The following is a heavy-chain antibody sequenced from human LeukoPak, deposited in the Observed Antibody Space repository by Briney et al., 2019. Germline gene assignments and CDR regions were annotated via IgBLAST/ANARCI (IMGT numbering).Heavy chain of an antibody. V-gene: IGHV4-34*01. J-gene: IGHJ4*02. D-gene: IGHD2-2*02. CDR3: ARHASKYCSSTSFYIKGAGFDY. CDR2: INHSGST. Sequence: SETLSLTCAVYGGSFSGYYWSWIRQPPGKGLEWIGEINHSGSTNYNPSLKSRVTISVDTSKNQFSLKLSSVTAADTAVYYCARHASKYCSSTSFYIKGAGFDYWGQGTLVTVSS. CDR1: GGSFSGYY.